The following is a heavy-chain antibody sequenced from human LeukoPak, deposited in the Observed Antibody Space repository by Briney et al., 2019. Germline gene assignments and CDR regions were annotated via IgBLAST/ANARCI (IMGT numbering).Heavy chain of an antibody. CDR3: ARDSSGYTYGIDY. D-gene: IGHD5-18*01. J-gene: IGHJ4*02. Sequence: ASVKISCKASGYTFTTYTMNWVRQAPGQGLEWMGWINTNTGNPTYAQGFTGRFVFSVDTSVSTAYLQISSLKAGDTAVYYCARDSSGYTYGIDYWGQGTLVTVSS. CDR1: GYTFTTYT. CDR2: INTNTGNP. V-gene: IGHV7-4-1*02.